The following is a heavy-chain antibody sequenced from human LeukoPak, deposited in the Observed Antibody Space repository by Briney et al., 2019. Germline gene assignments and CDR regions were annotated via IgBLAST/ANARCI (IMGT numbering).Heavy chain of an antibody. D-gene: IGHD1-1*01. CDR2: ISGSGGST. V-gene: IGHV3-23*01. Sequence: GGSLRLSCAASGFTFSSYAMSWVRQAPGKGLESVSAISGSGGSTYYADSVKGRFTISRDNSKNTLYLQMNSLRAEDTAVYYCAKLGVHSRFGTTDYWGQGTLVTVSS. CDR1: GFTFSSYA. CDR3: AKLGVHSRFGTTDY. J-gene: IGHJ4*02.